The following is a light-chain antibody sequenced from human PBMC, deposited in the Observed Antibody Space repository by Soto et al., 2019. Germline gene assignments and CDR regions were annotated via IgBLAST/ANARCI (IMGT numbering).Light chain of an antibody. CDR2: GAF. Sequence: ETVMTQSPATLSVSPGETATLSCRASQTVSLNLAWYQLKPGQSPRLLIYGAFTRAADVPARFSGGGSGTDFTITISSLQSDDFAVYHCHQYGVWPYTFGQGTKLEL. CDR1: QTVSLN. J-gene: IGKJ2*01. V-gene: IGKV3-15*01. CDR3: HQYGVWPYT.